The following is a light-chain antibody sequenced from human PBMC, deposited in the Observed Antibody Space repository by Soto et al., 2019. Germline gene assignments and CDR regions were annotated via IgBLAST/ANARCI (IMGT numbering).Light chain of an antibody. CDR3: QHRSTWWT. V-gene: IGKV3-11*01. CDR1: QSISIF. J-gene: IGKJ1*01. CDR2: DAS. Sequence: VLTQSPATLSLSPGERATLACRASQSISIFLAWYQQKPGQAPRLLIYDASNRATGIPARFSGSGSGTDFTLNISSLEPEDFAVYYCQHRSTWWTFGQGTKVEIK.